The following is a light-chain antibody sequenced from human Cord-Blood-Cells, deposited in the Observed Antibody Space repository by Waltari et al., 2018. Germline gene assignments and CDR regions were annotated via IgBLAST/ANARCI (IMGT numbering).Light chain of an antibody. J-gene: IGKJ5*01. CDR3: QQRSNWPGIT. CDR2: DAS. CDR1: QSVSSY. V-gene: IGKV3-11*01. Sequence: EIVLTQSPATLSLSLGERVTLSCSASQSVSSYLAWYQQKPGKAPRLLIYDASNRATGIPDRFSGSGSGTDFTLTIRRLEPEDFAVYYWQQRSNWPGITVGQGTRLEI.